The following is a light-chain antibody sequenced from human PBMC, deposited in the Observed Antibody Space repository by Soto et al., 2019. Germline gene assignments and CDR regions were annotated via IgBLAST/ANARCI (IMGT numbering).Light chain of an antibody. CDR3: QQRSNWPPT. V-gene: IGKV3-11*01. CDR2: DAS. Sequence: DIVLTQYPATLALSPGGGATLSCRASQRVSSYLAWYQQKPGQAPRLLIYDASNRATGIPARFSGSGSGTDFTLTISSLEPEDFAVYYCQQRSNWPPTFGQGTKVDVK. CDR1: QRVSSY. J-gene: IGKJ1*01.